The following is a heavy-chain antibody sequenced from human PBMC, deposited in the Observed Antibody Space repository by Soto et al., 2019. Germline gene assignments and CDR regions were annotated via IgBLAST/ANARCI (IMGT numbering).Heavy chain of an antibody. J-gene: IGHJ6*02. D-gene: IGHD6-6*01. V-gene: IGHV4-31*03. CDR2: IYYSVST. CDR3: ARDWGPYRSSSDCGMDV. CDR1: GGSISSGGYY. Sequence: QVQLQESGPGLVKPSQTLSLTCTVSGGSISSGGYYWSWIRQHPGKGLEWIGYIYYSVSTYYNPFLKSRVTIAVDTSKNQFSRKRSSVTAADTAVYYCARDWGPYRSSSDCGMDVWGQGTTVTVSS.